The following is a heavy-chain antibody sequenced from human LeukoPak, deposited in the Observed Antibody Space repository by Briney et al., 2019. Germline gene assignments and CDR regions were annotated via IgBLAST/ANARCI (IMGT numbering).Heavy chain of an antibody. CDR2: ISGSGGST. J-gene: IGHJ6*03. CDR3: ARDSGDYGDYGDYYYYYMDV. V-gene: IGHV3-23*01. D-gene: IGHD4-17*01. CDR1: GFTFSSYA. Sequence: GGSLRLSCAASGFTFSSYAMSWVRQAPGKGLEWVSAISGSGGSTYYADSVKGRFTISRDNAKNSLYLQMNSLRAEDTAVYYCARDSGDYGDYGDYYYYYMDVWGKGTTVTVSS.